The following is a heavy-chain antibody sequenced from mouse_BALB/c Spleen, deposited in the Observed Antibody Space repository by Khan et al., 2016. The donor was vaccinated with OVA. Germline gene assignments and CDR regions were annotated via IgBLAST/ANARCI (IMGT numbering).Heavy chain of an antibody. Sequence: QVQLKQSGAELARPGASVKLSCKASGYTFTDYYINWVKQRTGQGLEWIGEISPGSGDTYYHEKFKGKATLTADKSSKKAYMQLSSLTSEASAVYFWARRNYFGYTFAYWGQGTLVTVSA. D-gene: IGHD1-2*01. CDR2: ISPGSGDT. CDR3: ARRNYFGYTFAY. V-gene: IGHV1-77*01. J-gene: IGHJ3*01. CDR1: GYTFTDYY.